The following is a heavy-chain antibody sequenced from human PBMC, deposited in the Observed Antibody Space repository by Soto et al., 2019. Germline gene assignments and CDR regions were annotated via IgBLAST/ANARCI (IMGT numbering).Heavy chain of an antibody. CDR1: GYTFTSYG. V-gene: IGHV1-18*01. J-gene: IGHJ4*02. D-gene: IGHD3-3*01. CDR2: ISAYNGNT. CDR3: ARDRGTIFGVVHGNFAY. Sequence: GASVKVSWKASGYTFTSYGISWVRQAPGQGLEWMGWISAYNGNTNYAQKLQGRVTMTTDTSTSTAYMELRSLRSDDTAVYYCARDRGTIFGVVHGNFAYWGQGTLVTVSS.